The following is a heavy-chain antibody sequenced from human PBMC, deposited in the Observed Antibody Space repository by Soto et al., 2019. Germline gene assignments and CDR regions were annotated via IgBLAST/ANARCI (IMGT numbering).Heavy chain of an antibody. V-gene: IGHV5-51*01. CDR1: GYSFTSYW. J-gene: IGHJ6*02. Sequence: GESLKISCKGSGYSFTSYWIVWVRQMPGKGLEWMGIIYPGDSDTRYSPSFQGQVTISADKSISTAYLQWSSLKASDTAMYYCARCVREHHYYYYGMDVWGQGTTVTVSS. CDR3: ARCVREHHYYYYGMDV. D-gene: IGHD3-10*01. CDR2: IYPGDSDT.